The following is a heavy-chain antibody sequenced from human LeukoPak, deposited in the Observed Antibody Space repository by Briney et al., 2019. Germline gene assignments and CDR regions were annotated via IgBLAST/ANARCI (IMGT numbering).Heavy chain of an antibody. CDR1: GFIFSSYS. Sequence: AGGSLRLSCAASGFIFSSYSMSWVRQAPGMGLEWVSVITGSGGNTYYADSVKGRFTISKDNSKNTVYLQMSSLRVDDTAVYYCAKAASSSWPSYYYGMDVWGRGTTVTVSS. CDR2: ITGSGGNT. CDR3: AKAASSSWPSYYYGMDV. D-gene: IGHD6-13*01. J-gene: IGHJ6*02. V-gene: IGHV3-23*01.